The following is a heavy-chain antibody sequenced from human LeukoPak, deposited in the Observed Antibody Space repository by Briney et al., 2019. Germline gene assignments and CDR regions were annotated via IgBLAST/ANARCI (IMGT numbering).Heavy chain of an antibody. CDR1: GGSISNYY. V-gene: IGHV4-4*07. CDR2: IYTGGST. Sequence: SETLSLTCTVSGGSISNYYWSWIRQPAGKGLEWIGRIYTGGSTNYNPSLKSRVTMSIYTSKNQFSLKLSSVTAADTAVYYCARSGVVPAAMKVLDYWGQGTLVTVSS. D-gene: IGHD2-2*01. J-gene: IGHJ4*02. CDR3: ARSGVVPAAMKVLDY.